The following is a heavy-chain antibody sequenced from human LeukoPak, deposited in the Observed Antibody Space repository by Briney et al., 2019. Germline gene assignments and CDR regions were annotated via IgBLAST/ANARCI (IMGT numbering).Heavy chain of an antibody. J-gene: IGHJ5*02. CDR1: GFTFGDYA. Sequence: GGSLRLSCAASGFTFGDYAMHWVRQAPGKGPEWVALILSDGAIKSYAASVKGRFTISRDDSKNTLYLQMNSLRTDDTAVYSCAGQQPLRGQFNWFDPWGQGTLVTVSS. CDR2: ILSDGAIK. V-gene: IGHV3-30-3*01. CDR3: AGQQPLRGQFNWFDP. D-gene: IGHD1/OR15-1a*01.